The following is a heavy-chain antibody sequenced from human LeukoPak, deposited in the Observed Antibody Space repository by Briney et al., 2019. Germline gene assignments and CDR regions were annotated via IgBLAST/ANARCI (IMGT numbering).Heavy chain of an antibody. CDR3: ARGISGSPFDY. D-gene: IGHD3-10*01. J-gene: IGHJ4*02. CDR1: GGSFSGYY. CDR2: INHSGST. Sequence: SETLSLTCAVYGGSFSGYYWSWIRQPPGKGLEWIGEINHSGSTNYNPSLKSRVTISVDTSKNQFSLELSSVTAADTAVYYCARGISGSPFDYWGQGTLVTVSS. V-gene: IGHV4-34*01.